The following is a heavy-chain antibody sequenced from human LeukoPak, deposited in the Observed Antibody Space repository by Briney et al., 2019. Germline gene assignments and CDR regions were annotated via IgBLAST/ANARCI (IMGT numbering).Heavy chain of an antibody. CDR3: AKVGIVGATKTYFDY. CDR1: GFTFSSYG. CDR2: ISGSGHST. D-gene: IGHD1-26*01. V-gene: IGHV3-23*01. Sequence: GGSLRLSCAASGFTFSSYGMSWVRQAPGKGLEWVSAISGSGHSTYYADSVKGRFTISRDNSKNTLYLQMNSLRAEDTAIYYCAKVGIVGATKTYFDYWGQGTLVTVSS. J-gene: IGHJ4*02.